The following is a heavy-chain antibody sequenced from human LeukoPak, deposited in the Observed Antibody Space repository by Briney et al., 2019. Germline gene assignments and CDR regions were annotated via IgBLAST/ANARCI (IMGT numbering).Heavy chain of an antibody. CDR2: IYYSGST. D-gene: IGHD6-25*01. CDR3: ARAYRSGYYYYYMDV. V-gene: IGHV4-59*01. CDR1: GDSISSYY. Sequence: SETLSLTCTVSGDSISSYYWSWIRQPPGKGLEWIGYIYYSGSTNYNPSLKSRVTISVDTSKNQFSLKLSSVTAADTAVYYCARAYRSGYYYYYMDVWGKGTTVTVSS. J-gene: IGHJ6*03.